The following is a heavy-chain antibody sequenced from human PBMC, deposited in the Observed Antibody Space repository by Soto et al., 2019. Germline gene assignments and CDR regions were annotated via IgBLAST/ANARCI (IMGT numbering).Heavy chain of an antibody. Sequence: QVQLQQWGAGLLKSSETLSLPCGVYGGSFSGYYWSWIRQPPGKGLEWIGEINHSGSTNYNPSLKRAVIISLATSKIQSSLKLSSVTAADTAVYSCARGRKGFGSSSYVDWGQGALITVSS. CDR3: ARGRKGFGSSSYVD. CDR2: INHSGST. J-gene: IGHJ4*02. CDR1: GGSFSGYY. V-gene: IGHV4-34*01. D-gene: IGHD6-13*01.